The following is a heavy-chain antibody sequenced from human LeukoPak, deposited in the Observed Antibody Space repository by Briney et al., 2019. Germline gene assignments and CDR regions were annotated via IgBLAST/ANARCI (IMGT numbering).Heavy chain of an antibody. J-gene: IGHJ4*02. CDR2: IYYSGST. Sequence: SETLSLTCTVSGGSISSYYWSWIRQPPGKGLEWIGYIYYSGSTYYNPSLKSRVTISLDTSKNQFSLRLSSVTAADTAVYYCARDLGDGYNYGVLEYWGQGTLVTVSS. D-gene: IGHD5-24*01. CDR1: GGSISSYY. V-gene: IGHV4-59*12. CDR3: ARDLGDGYNYGVLEY.